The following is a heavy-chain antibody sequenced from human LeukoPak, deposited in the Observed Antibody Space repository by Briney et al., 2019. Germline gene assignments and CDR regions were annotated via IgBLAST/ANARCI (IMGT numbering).Heavy chain of an antibody. Sequence: PGGSLRLSCAASGFTFSSYAMSWVRQAPGKGLEWVAVISYDGSNKYYADSVKGRFTISRDNSKNTLYLQMNSLRAEDTAVYYCAKSVAAAGPPFDYWGQGTLVTVSS. CDR3: AKSVAAAGPPFDY. CDR1: GFTFSSYA. CDR2: ISYDGSNK. J-gene: IGHJ4*02. V-gene: IGHV3-30*18. D-gene: IGHD6-13*01.